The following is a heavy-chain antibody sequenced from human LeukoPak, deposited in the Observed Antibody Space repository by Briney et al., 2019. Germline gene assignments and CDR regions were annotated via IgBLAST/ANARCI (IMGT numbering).Heavy chain of an antibody. V-gene: IGHV4-31*03. D-gene: IGHD3-22*01. J-gene: IGHJ6*02. CDR1: GGSISSGGYY. CDR3: ARYYYDSSGYRRDYYYYGMDV. CDR2: IYYSGST. Sequence: PSQTLSLTCTVSGGSISSGGYYWCWIRQPPGKGLEWIGYIYYSGSTYYNPSLKSRVTISVDTSKNQFSLKLSSVTAADTAVYYCARYYYDSSGYRRDYYYYGMDVWGQGTTVTVSS.